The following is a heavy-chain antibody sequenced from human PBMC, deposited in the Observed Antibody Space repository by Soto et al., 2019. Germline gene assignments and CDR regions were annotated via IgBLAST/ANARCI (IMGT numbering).Heavy chain of an antibody. V-gene: IGHV1-69*06. CDR1: AGTFSSYA. D-gene: IGHD6-19*01. J-gene: IGHJ4*02. CDR3: ARGLLVNGWYYCDD. Sequence: SVQVCCQGSAGTFSSYAISWVRQSPGQGLEWMGGIIPIFGTANYAQKFQGRVTITADKSTSTAYMELSSLRSEDTAVDYGARGLLVNGWYYCDDSGQGTLVTV. CDR2: IIPIFGTA.